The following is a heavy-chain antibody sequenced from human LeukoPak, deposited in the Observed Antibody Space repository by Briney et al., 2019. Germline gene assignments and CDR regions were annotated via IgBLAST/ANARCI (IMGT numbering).Heavy chain of an antibody. Sequence: ASVKVSCKASGYTFTGYYMHWVRQAPGQGLEWMGWINPNSGGTNYAQKFQGRVTMTRDTSISTAYMELSRLRSDDTAVYYCALPGSYYGGAFDIWGQGTMVTVSS. D-gene: IGHD3-10*01. V-gene: IGHV1-2*02. CDR1: GYTFTGYY. CDR2: INPNSGGT. CDR3: ALPGSYYGGAFDI. J-gene: IGHJ3*02.